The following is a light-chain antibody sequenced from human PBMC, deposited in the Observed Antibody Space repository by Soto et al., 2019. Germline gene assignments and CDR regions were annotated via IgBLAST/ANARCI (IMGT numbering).Light chain of an antibody. CDR3: QQSSSTPRT. CDR1: QSISSY. V-gene: IGKV1-39*01. J-gene: IGKJ2*01. CDR2: AAS. Sequence: DIQMTQSPSSLSASAGDRVTITCRASQSISSYLNWYQQKPGKAPKLLIYAASSLQSGVPSRFSGSGSGTDFTLTISSLQPEDFATYYCQQSSSTPRTFGQGTKLEIK.